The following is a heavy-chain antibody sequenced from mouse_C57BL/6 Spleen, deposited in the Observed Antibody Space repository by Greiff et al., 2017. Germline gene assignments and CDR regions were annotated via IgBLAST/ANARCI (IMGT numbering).Heavy chain of an antibody. D-gene: IGHD1-1*01. V-gene: IGHV1-61*01. Sequence: QVHVKQPGAELVRPGSSVKLSCKASGYTFTSYWMDWVKQRPGQGLEWIGNIYPSDSETHYNQKFKDKATLTVDKSSSTAYMQLSSLTSEDSAVYYCARGNYYGSKGTDYWGQGTTLTVSS. CDR2: IYPSDSET. J-gene: IGHJ2*01. CDR1: GYTFTSYW. CDR3: ARGNYYGSKGTDY.